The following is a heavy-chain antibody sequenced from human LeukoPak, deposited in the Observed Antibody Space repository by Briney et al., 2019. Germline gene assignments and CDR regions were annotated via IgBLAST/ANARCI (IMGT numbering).Heavy chain of an antibody. CDR1: GYTFTSYG. V-gene: IGHV1-69*13. Sequence: SVKVSCKASGYTFTSYGISWVRQAPGQGLEWMGGIIPIFGTANYAQKFQGRVTITADESTSTAYMELSSLRSDDTAVYYCATLDELDYWGQGTLVTVSS. J-gene: IGHJ4*02. CDR2: IIPIFGTA. D-gene: IGHD5-24*01. CDR3: ATLDELDY.